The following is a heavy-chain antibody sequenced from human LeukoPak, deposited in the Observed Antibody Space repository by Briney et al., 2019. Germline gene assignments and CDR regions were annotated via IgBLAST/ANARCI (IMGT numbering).Heavy chain of an antibody. D-gene: IGHD3-10*01. Sequence: TGGSLRLSCAASGFTFSSYWMSWVRQAPGKGLEWVANIKQDGSEKYYVDSVKGRFTISRDNAKNSLYLQMNSLRAEDTAVYYCARVDFVVRGVIDYWGQGTLVTVSS. CDR1: GFTFSSYW. J-gene: IGHJ4*02. CDR3: ARVDFVVRGVIDY. V-gene: IGHV3-7*01. CDR2: IKQDGSEK.